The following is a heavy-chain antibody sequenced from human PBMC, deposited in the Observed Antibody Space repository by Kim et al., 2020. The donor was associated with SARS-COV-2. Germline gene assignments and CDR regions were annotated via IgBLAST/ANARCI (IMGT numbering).Heavy chain of an antibody. V-gene: IGHV3-21*01. CDR3: ARDRPNIVVVPAAHDY. D-gene: IGHD2-2*01. J-gene: IGHJ4*01. Sequence: SVKGRFTISRDNAKNSLYLQMNSLRAEDTAVYYCARDRPNIVVVPAAHDYWGQGTLVTVS.